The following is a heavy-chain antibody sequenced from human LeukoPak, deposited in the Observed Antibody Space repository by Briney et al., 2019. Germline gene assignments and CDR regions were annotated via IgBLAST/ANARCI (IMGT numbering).Heavy chain of an antibody. CDR1: GDSLSSYS. Sequence: SETLSLTCTVSGDSLSSYSWSGIRQPAGRGLEWIGRIYSTVSTNYNPSLKSRVAMSVDTSKNQFSLRLSSVTAADTAVYYCAREERYQLPLFYPDTIDYWGQGTLVTVSS. V-gene: IGHV4-4*07. J-gene: IGHJ4*02. D-gene: IGHD2-2*01. CDR2: IYSTVST. CDR3: AREERYQLPLFYPDTIDY.